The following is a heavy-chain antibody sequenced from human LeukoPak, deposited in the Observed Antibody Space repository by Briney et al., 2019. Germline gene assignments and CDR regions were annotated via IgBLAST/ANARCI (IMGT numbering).Heavy chain of an antibody. V-gene: IGHV3-23*01. CDR3: AKAKAAAGPKDFDP. CDR2: ISGSGGST. D-gene: IGHD6-13*01. Sequence: GGSLRLSCAASGFTFSSYAMSWVRQAPGKGLEWVSTISGSGGSTNYADSVKGRFTISRDNSKNTLYLQMNSLRAEDTAVYYCAKAKAAAGPKDFDPWGQGTLVTVSS. CDR1: GFTFSSYA. J-gene: IGHJ5*02.